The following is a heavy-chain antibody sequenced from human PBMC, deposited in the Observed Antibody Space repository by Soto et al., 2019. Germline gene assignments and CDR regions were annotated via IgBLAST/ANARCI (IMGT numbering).Heavy chain of an antibody. V-gene: IGHV5-51*01. CDR3: ARTRSFTLGSYYDGMDV. CDR2: IYPGDSDT. CDR1: GYSCASYW. J-gene: IGHJ6*02. Sequence: PGESLKISCQGSGYSCASYWIGWVRQMPGKDLEWMGIIYPGDSDTRYSPYFQGQVTISADKSLGSAYPQWTSLKASDKAFYYCARTRSFTLGSYYDGMDVWGQGTTVTACS. D-gene: IGHD6-6*01.